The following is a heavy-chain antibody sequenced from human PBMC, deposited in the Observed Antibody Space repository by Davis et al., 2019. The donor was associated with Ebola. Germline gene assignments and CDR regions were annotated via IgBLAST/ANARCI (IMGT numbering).Heavy chain of an antibody. D-gene: IGHD4-17*01. CDR2: ISGSGGST. J-gene: IGHJ2*01. Sequence: GESLKISCAASGFTFSSYAMSWVRQAPGKGLEWVSAISGSGGSTYYADSVKGRFTISRDNSKNTLYLQMNSLRAEDTAVYYCAKSTTVTTLGYFDLWGRGTLVTVSS. V-gene: IGHV3-23*01. CDR1: GFTFSSYA. CDR3: AKSTTVTTLGYFDL.